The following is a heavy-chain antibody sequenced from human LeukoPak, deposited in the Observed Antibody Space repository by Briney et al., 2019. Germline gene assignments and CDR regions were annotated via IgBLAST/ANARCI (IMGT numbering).Heavy chain of an antibody. CDR1: GFTFSSYA. CDR3: ARGYGGVDDY. Sequence: PGGSLRLSCAASGFTFSSYAMSWVRQAPGKGLEWVSSISSSSSYIYYADSVKGRFTISRDNAKNSLYLQMNSLRAEDTAVYYCARGYGGVDDYWGQGTLVTVSS. V-gene: IGHV3-21*01. CDR2: ISSSSSYI. J-gene: IGHJ4*02. D-gene: IGHD3-16*01.